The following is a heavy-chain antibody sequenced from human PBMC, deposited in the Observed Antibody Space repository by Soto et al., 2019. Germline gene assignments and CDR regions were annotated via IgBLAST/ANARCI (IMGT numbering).Heavy chain of an antibody. V-gene: IGHV1-69*06. CDR3: ARSPGVFDY. CDR1: GGTFSSLA. D-gene: IGHD3-10*01. Sequence: RASVKVSCKASGGTFSSLAISWVRQAPGQGLEWMGGLVPVFGTANYAQKFQGRVTITADTSTSTSYMKLGSLRSEDTAVYYCARSPGVFDYWGQGTLVTVSP. CDR2: LVPVFGTA. J-gene: IGHJ4*02.